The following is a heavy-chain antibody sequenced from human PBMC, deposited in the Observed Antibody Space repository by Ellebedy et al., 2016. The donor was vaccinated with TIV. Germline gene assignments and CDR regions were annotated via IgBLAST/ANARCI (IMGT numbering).Heavy chain of an antibody. V-gene: IGHV3-48*04. J-gene: IGHJ4*02. D-gene: IGHD5-24*01. CDR1: GFTFSNFN. CDR3: GRDMGRWLQFLGF. Sequence: GESLKIPCAASGFTFSNFNIIWVRQAPGKGLEWISYISSDTLTTEYADSVKGRFTISRDNAKNSVYLQMKSLRAEDTAVYFCGRDMGRWLQFLGFWGQGTLVTVSS. CDR2: ISSDTLTT.